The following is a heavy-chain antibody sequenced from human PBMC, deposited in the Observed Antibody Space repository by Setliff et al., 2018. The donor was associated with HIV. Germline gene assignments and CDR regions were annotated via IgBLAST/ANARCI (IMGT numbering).Heavy chain of an antibody. J-gene: IGHJ4*02. D-gene: IGHD7-27*01. V-gene: IGHV4-61*01. CDR1: GGSIKNDYRSDY. Sequence: PSEILSLTCNVSGGSIKNDYRSDYWSWIRQPPGRGLEWIGSVSHSGSSDYSPSLESRASISIDISKNQFSLNLTSVTATDTAFYYCVRLLGKDWGRGKMVTVSS. CDR3: VRLLGKD. CDR2: VSHSGSS.